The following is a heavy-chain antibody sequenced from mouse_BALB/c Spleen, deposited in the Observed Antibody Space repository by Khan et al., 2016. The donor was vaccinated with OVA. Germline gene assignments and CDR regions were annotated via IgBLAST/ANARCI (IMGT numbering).Heavy chain of an antibody. J-gene: IGHJ4*01. D-gene: IGHD1-1*01. V-gene: IGHV1S41*01. Sequence: DLVKPGASVKLSCKASGYTFTSYWINWIKQRPGQGLEWIGRIAPGSSNAYYNDMFKDKATLTVDTSSSTAYIQLSSLSSEDSAVYFWARENYYGRSCYAMDDWGQGTSVTVSA. CDR2: IAPGSSNA. CDR1: GYTFTSYW. CDR3: ARENYYGRSCYAMDD.